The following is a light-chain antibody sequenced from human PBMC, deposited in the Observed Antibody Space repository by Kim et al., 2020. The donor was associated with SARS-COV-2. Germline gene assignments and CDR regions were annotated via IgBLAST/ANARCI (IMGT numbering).Light chain of an antibody. CDR2: EVS. CDR1: SSDVGSYNL. J-gene: IGLJ3*02. Sequence: GQSITISCTGTSSDVGSYNLVSWYQQHPGKAPKLMIYEVSKRPSGVSNRFSSSKSGNTASLTISGLQAGDEADYYCFSYATTSTWVFGGGTKLTVL. V-gene: IGLV2-23*02. CDR3: FSYATTSTWV.